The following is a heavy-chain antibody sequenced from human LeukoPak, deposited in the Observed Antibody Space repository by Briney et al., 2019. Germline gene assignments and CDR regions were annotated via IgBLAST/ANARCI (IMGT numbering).Heavy chain of an antibody. Sequence: GRSLRLSCAASGFAFNTYGMHWVRQAPGKGLEWVAVISYDGRDITYAASGKGRFTISRDNAKNSLYLQMNSLRAEDTAVYYCARDGSGSYMFDYWGQGTLVTVSS. V-gene: IGHV3-30*03. D-gene: IGHD3-10*01. J-gene: IGHJ4*02. CDR1: GFAFNTYG. CDR3: ARDGSGSYMFDY. CDR2: ISYDGRDI.